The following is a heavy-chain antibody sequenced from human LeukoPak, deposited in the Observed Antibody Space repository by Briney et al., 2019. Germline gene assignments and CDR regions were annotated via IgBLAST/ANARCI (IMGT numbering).Heavy chain of an antibody. Sequence: GRSLRLSCTASGFTFRDYNINWFRQAPGRGLEWVGFIRSKADGGTTEYAASVKGRFTISRDDSKNVAYLQINNLGAEDTALYYCARDDRPYGHDFDYWGQGTLVTVSS. D-gene: IGHD4-17*01. CDR3: ARDDRPYGHDFDY. CDR2: IRSKADGGTT. J-gene: IGHJ4*02. CDR1: GFTFRDYN. V-gene: IGHV3-49*03.